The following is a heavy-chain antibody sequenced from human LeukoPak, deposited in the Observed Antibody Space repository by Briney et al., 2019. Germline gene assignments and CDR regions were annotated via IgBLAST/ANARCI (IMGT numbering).Heavy chain of an antibody. CDR2: IYYSGST. D-gene: IGHD5/OR15-5a*01. V-gene: IGHV4-30-4*08. Sequence: SETLSLTCTVSGGSISSYYWSWIRQPPGKGLEWIGYIYYSGSTYYNPSLKSRVTISVDTSKNQFSLKLSSVTAADTAVYYCARDLRTPGWYFDLWGRGTLVTVSS. CDR1: GGSISSYY. CDR3: ARDLRTPGWYFDL. J-gene: IGHJ2*01.